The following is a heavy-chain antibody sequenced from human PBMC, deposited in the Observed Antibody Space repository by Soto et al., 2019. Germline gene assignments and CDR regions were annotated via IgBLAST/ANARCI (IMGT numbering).Heavy chain of an antibody. Sequence: SETLSLTCTVSGGSISSYYWSWIRQPPGKGLEWIGYIYYSGSTNYNPSLKSRVTISVDTSKNQFSLKLSSVTAADTAVYYCARSPLRGGWPPGGYNWFGPWGQGTLVTVSS. CDR3: ARSPLRGGWPPGGYNWFGP. CDR1: GGSISSYY. J-gene: IGHJ5*02. CDR2: IYYSGST. D-gene: IGHD6-19*01. V-gene: IGHV4-59*01.